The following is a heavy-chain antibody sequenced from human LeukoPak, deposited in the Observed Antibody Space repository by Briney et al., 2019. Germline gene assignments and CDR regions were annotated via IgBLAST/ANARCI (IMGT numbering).Heavy chain of an antibody. V-gene: IGHV4-31*03. CDR2: IYYSGST. CDR1: GGSISSGGYY. D-gene: IGHD4-17*01. J-gene: IGHJ5*02. Sequence: SETLSLTCTVSGGSISSGGYYWTWIRQHPGKGLEWIGCIYYSGSTYYNPSLRSRVTMAVDTSKNQLSLKLSSVTAADTAVYYCARDQSAVTGWLDPWGQGTLVTVSS. CDR3: ARDQSAVTGWLDP.